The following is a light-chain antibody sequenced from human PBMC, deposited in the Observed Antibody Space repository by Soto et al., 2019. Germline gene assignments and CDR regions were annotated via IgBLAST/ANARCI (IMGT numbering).Light chain of an antibody. V-gene: IGKV3-20*01. Sequence: EIVLTQSPGTLSLSPGERATLSCRASQSVSSSYLAWYQKKPGQDPRIAIYGASSRATGIPDRFSGSGSGTDFTLTIRRLETEDFAVYDCQQYGSSTRTFGQGTKVDIK. CDR3: QQYGSSTRT. CDR2: GAS. CDR1: QSVSSSY. J-gene: IGKJ1*01.